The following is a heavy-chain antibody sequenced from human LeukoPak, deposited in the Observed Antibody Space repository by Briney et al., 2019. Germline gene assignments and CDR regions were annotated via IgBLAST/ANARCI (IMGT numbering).Heavy chain of an antibody. CDR2: ISGSGGST. CDR3: AREGYSSVWSGSFDY. J-gene: IGHJ4*02. Sequence: QPGGSLRLSCAASGFTFSSYAMSWVRQAPGKGLEWVSAISGSGGSTYYADSVKGRFTISRDNAKTSLYLQMNSLRAEDTAVYYCAREGYSSVWSGSFDYWGQGILVTVSS. D-gene: IGHD6-19*01. CDR1: GFTFSSYA. V-gene: IGHV3-23*01.